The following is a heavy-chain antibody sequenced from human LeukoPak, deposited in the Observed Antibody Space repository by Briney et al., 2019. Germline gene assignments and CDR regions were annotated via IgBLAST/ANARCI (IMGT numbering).Heavy chain of an antibody. CDR1: GGSFGRVG. CDR2: IIPLLQTP. CDR3: ASDPASVHYFDD. V-gene: IGHV1-69*11. J-gene: IGHJ4*02. Sequence: GASVKVSCKTSGGSFGRVGISWVRQAPGQGLEWMGRIIPLLQTPKYAQKFQGRLTITADRLSNVVFMELRSLTSDDTAIYYCASDPASVHYFDDWGQGPLVTVSS. D-gene: IGHD3-10*01.